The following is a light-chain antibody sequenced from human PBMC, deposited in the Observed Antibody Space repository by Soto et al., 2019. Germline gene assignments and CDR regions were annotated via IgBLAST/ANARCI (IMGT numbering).Light chain of an antibody. Sequence: QSALTQPASVSGSPGQSITISCTGTSSDVGSYNLVSWYQQHPGKAPKLMIYEGSKLTSGVSNRFSGSKSGNTASLTISGLQAEDEADYYCCSYAGSSTAVVFGGGTKLTVL. CDR2: EGS. CDR3: CSYAGSSTAVV. CDR1: SSDVGSYNL. J-gene: IGLJ2*01. V-gene: IGLV2-23*01.